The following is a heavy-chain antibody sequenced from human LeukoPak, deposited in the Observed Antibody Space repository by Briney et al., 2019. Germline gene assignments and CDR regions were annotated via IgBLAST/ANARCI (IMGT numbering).Heavy chain of an antibody. V-gene: IGHV4-4*07. D-gene: IGHD4-23*01. CDR1: GGSINSYY. CDR2: IYSSGST. J-gene: IGHJ4*02. Sequence: SETLCLTCTVSGGSINSYYWSWIRQPAGKGLAWIGRIYSSGSTNYNPSPKSRVSMSVDTSKNQFSLKLTSVTAADTAVYYCARGGKATVVTMWGQGILVTVSS. CDR3: ARGGKATVVTM.